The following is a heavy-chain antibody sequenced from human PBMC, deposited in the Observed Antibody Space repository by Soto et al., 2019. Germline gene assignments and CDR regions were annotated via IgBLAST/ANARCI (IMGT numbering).Heavy chain of an antibody. D-gene: IGHD4-4*01. J-gene: IGHJ6*02. CDR1: VFTFSSYA. Sequence: QVQLVESGGGVVQPGRSLRLSCAASVFTFSSYAMHWVGQAPGKGLEWVAVISYDGSNKYYADSVKGRFTISRDNSKNTLDLQMNRVRAEDTAVYYCASSNFHYYAMDVWGQGTTVTVSS. CDR2: ISYDGSNK. V-gene: IGHV3-30-3*01. CDR3: ASSNFHYYAMDV.